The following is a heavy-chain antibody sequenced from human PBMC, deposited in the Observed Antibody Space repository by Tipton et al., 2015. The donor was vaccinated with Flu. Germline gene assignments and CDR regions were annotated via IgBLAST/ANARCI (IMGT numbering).Heavy chain of an antibody. Sequence: GLVKPSETLSLTCTVSSGSIRSTDYFCAWIRQPPGKRLELIGSIYPSGTTYYNPSLKSRVTISVDTSKSQFSLKLSSVTAADTAVYYCARDSSGGGDYWGQGTPVTVSS. CDR1: SGSIRSTDYF. CDR3: ARDSSGGGDY. CDR2: IYPSGTT. J-gene: IGHJ4*02. V-gene: IGHV4-39*02. D-gene: IGHD6-19*01.